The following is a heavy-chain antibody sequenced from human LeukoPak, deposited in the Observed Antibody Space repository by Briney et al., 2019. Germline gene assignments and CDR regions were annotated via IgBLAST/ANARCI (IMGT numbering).Heavy chain of an antibody. Sequence: PSETLSLTCAVYGGSFSGYYWSWIRQPPGKGLEWIGSIYYSGSTYSNPSLKSRVTISLDTSKNQFSLKLSSVTAADTAVYYCASPYFDFWGQGTLVTVSS. V-gene: IGHV4-34*01. J-gene: IGHJ4*02. CDR2: IYYSGST. CDR1: GGSFSGYY. CDR3: ASPYFDF.